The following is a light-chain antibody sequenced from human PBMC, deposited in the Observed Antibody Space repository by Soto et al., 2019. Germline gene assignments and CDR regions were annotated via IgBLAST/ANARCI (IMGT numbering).Light chain of an antibody. Sequence: QSVLTQPASVSGTPGQSITISCTGTSSDVCDHNSVSWYRQAPGKAPKLMIYDVSNRPSGVSDRFSGSRSGNTASLTISGLQIVDEADDYCSSFTWSVSYLFGSGTNATVL. CDR3: SSFTWSVSYL. V-gene: IGLV2-14*01. CDR2: DVS. CDR1: SSDVCDHNS. J-gene: IGLJ1*01.